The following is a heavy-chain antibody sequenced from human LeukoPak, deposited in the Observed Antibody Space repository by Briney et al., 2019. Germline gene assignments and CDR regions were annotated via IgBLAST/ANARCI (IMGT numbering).Heavy chain of an antibody. CDR1: GYTFTGYY. CDR3: AVTIFGVVRWFDP. V-gene: IGHV1-2*06. D-gene: IGHD3-3*01. CDR2: INPNSGGT. Sequence: ASVKVSCKASGYTFTGYYMHWVRQAPGQGLEWMGRINPNSGGTNYAQKFQGRVTMTRDTSISTAYMELSRLRSDDTAVYYCAVTIFGVVRWFDPWGQGTLVTVSS. J-gene: IGHJ5*02.